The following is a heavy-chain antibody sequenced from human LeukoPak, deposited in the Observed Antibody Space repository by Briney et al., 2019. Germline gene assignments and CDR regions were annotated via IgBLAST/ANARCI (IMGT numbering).Heavy chain of an antibody. CDR1: GVSFRDYY. CDR3: ARRHDYGDS. J-gene: IGHJ4*02. CDR2: ISSSGSTT. V-gene: IGHV3-11*01. Sequence: GGSLRLSCAASGVSFRDYYMSWIRQAPGKGLEWVSYISSSGSTTYYADSVKGRFTISRDNAKNSLYLQMNSLRAEDTAVYFCARRHDYGDSWGQGTLVTVSS.